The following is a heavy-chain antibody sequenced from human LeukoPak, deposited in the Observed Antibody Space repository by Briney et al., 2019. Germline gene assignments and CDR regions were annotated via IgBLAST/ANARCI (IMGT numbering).Heavy chain of an antibody. V-gene: IGHV3-30*03. Sequence: GGSLRLSCAPSGFTFISYGMHWVRHAPGKGLEWVAAISYDGSNKYYADSVKGRFTISRDNSKNTLFLQMSSVGAEDSAVYYCARGNFYSGSGSSPLDYWGQGTLVTVSS. D-gene: IGHD3-10*01. CDR1: GFTFISYG. J-gene: IGHJ4*02. CDR2: ISYDGSNK. CDR3: ARGNFYSGSGSSPLDY.